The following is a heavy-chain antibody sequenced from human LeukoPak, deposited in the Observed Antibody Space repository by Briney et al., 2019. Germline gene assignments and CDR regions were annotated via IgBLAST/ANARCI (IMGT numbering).Heavy chain of an antibody. CDR2: IYHSGST. D-gene: IGHD4-23*01. Sequence: SETLSLTCTVSGYSISSGYYWGWIRQPPGKGLEWIGSIYHSGSTYYNPSLKSRVTISVDTSKNQFSLKLSSVTAADTAVYYCASPLDGGRMDVWGQGTTVTVSS. J-gene: IGHJ6*02. V-gene: IGHV4-38-2*02. CDR1: GYSISSGYY. CDR3: ASPLDGGRMDV.